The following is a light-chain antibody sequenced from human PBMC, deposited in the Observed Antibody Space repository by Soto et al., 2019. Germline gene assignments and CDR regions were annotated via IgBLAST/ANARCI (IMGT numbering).Light chain of an antibody. Sequence: EKVMTQSPATLSVSPGERATLSCRASQSVTFSLAWYQQKPGQAPRLLIYGASTRATGIPDRFSGSGSGTDFTLTIGRLEPEDFAVYYCQQYGSSPSITFGQGTRLEIK. J-gene: IGKJ5*01. CDR1: QSVTFS. CDR3: QQYGSSPSIT. V-gene: IGKV3-20*01. CDR2: GAS.